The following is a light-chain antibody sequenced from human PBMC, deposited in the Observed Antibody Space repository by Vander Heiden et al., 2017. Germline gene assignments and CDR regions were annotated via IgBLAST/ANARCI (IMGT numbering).Light chain of an antibody. CDR3: QSADSSGTYVV. CDR2: KDS. V-gene: IGLV3-25*02. CDR1: ALQKQY. J-gene: IGLJ2*01. Sequence: SYELTHSPSVPVPPGQTARITCSGDALQKQYAYWYQQKPGQAPVLVIYKDSERPSGIPERFSGSSSGTTVTLTISGVQAEEEADYYCQSADSSGTYVVFGGGTKLTVL.